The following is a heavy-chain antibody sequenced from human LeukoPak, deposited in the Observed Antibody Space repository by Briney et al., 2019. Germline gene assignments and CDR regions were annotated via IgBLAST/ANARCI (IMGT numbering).Heavy chain of an antibody. D-gene: IGHD2-2*01. CDR1: VGTFTSCA. Sequence: SVNVSCTSSVGTFTSCAISWVRQSLGQQLGWMRGMIAIFGSADYAQKFKGRVTITTDEATSTAYMELSSLRSEDTAVYYCARDSRPMLGYCSSTSCYGAFDIWGQGTMVTVSS. V-gene: IGHV1-69*05. CDR2: MIAIFGSA. J-gene: IGHJ3*02. CDR3: ARDSRPMLGYCSSTSCYGAFDI.